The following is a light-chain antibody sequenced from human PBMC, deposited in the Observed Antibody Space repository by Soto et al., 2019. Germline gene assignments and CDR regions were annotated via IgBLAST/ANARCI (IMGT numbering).Light chain of an antibody. CDR1: QSISHF. CDR3: QQYNSYSKVWT. V-gene: IGKV1-5*01. CDR2: DAS. J-gene: IGKJ1*01. Sequence: DIQMTQSPSTLSASVGDRVTITCRASQSISHFLAWYQQKPGKVPKLLIYDASNLGSGVPSRFSGSGSGTEFTLTISSLQPDDFATYYCQQYNSYSKVWTFGQGTKVDIK.